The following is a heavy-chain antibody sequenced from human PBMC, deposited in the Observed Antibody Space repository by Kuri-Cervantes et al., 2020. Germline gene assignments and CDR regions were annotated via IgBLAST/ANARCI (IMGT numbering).Heavy chain of an antibody. V-gene: IGHV3-23*01. CDR2: ISGSGGST. Sequence: GESLKISCAASGFTFSSYAMSWVRQAPGKGLEWVSAISGSGGSTYYADSVKGRFTISRDNSKNTLYLQMNSLKTEDTAVYYCTTVSRWGQGTLVTVSS. CDR1: GFTFSSYA. CDR3: TTVSR. J-gene: IGHJ4*02.